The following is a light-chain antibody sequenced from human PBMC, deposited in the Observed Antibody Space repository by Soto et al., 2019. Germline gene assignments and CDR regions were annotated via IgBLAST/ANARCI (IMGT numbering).Light chain of an antibody. CDR1: QSITTF. J-gene: IGKJ4*01. Sequence: DIQVTQSPSSLSAFVGDSVTITCRASQSITTFLNWYQQKPGKAPKLLIYGASRLQGGVPSRFRGSGSGTDFYLTISSLQPEDFATYYCQQNYKIPPGPTFGGGTTLEIK. CDR2: GAS. V-gene: IGKV1-39*01. CDR3: QQNYKIPPGPT.